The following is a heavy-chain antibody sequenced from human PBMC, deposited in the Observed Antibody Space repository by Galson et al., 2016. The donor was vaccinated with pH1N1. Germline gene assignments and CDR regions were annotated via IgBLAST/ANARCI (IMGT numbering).Heavy chain of an antibody. D-gene: IGHD3-10*01. J-gene: IGHJ4*02. V-gene: IGHV4-39*01. CDR2: IYYSGST. CDR1: GGSISSGSYY. CDR3: ARRGIGEFLYYFDS. Sequence: SETLSLTCTVSGGSISSGSYYWSWLRQPPGTGLEWIGRIYYSGSTYYHPSLKTPFTISVDTSKHQFSLKLSAVTAAATAVYYWARRGIGEFLYYFDSWGQGTLVTVSS.